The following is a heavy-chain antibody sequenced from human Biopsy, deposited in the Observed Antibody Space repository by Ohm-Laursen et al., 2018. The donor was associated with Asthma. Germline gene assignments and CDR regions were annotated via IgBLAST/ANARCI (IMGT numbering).Heavy chain of an antibody. Sequence: SLRLSCSASGFSFDDCAMHWVRQAPGKGLEWVPSISWNSGNIDYAVSVKGRFTISRDNAKNSLYLQMQSLRPEDTAFYYCAKSADYYDSTDYLDFWGRGTLVTVSS. CDR1: GFSFDDCA. CDR2: ISWNSGNI. J-gene: IGHJ4*01. D-gene: IGHD3-22*01. V-gene: IGHV3-9*01. CDR3: AKSADYYDSTDYLDF.